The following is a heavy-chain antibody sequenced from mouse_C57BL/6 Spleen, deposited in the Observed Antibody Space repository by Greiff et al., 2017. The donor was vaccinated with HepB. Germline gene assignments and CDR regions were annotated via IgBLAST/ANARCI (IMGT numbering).Heavy chain of an antibody. CDR3: ARSYYGSSYWYFDV. CDR2: IYPGDGDT. Sequence: VQLQQSGAELVKPGASVKISCKASGYAFSSYWMNWVKQRPGKGLEWIGQIYPGDGDTNYNGKFKGKATLTADKSSSTGYMQLSSLTSEDSAVYFCARSYYGSSYWYFDVWGTGTTVTVSS. D-gene: IGHD1-1*01. J-gene: IGHJ1*03. CDR1: GYAFSSYW. V-gene: IGHV1-80*01.